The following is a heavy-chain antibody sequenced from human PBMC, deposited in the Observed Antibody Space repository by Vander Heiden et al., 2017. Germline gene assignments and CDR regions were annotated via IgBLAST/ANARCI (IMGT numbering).Heavy chain of an antibody. CDR3: ARDSAVRGVIRHYYYYGMDV. Sequence: QVQLVHSWAEVKKPGCSVKVFGKGSVGPLSSYPISGVRQAPGQGLEWVEGIIPIFGTANYAQKFQGRVTITAVDSTSTAYMELSSLRSEDTAVYYCARDSAVRGVIRHYYYYGMDVWGQGTTVTVSS. V-gene: IGHV1-69*01. J-gene: IGHJ6*02. CDR2: IIPIFGTA. D-gene: IGHD3-10*01. CDR1: VGPLSSYP.